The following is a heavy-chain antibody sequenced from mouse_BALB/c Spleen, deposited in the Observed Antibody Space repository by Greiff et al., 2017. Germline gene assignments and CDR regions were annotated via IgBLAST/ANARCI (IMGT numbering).Heavy chain of an antibody. CDR3: ARGRELAYYYAMDY. V-gene: IGHV1-12*01. Sequence: QVQLQQSGAELVKPGASVKMSCKASGYTFTSYNMHWVKQTPGQGLEWIGAIYPGNGDTSYNQKFKGKATLTADKSSSTAYMQLSSLTSEDSAVYYCARGRELAYYYAMDYWGQGTSVTVSS. J-gene: IGHJ4*01. CDR1: GYTFTSYN. CDR2: IYPGNGDT.